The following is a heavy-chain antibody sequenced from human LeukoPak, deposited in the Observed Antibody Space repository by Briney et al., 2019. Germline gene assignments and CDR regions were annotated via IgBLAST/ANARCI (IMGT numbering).Heavy chain of an antibody. CDR3: AKAEVGYCSGGSCIYGMDV. Sequence: GGSLRLSCTASGFTFGDYAMHWVRQAPGKGLEWVSLITWDGGSTYYADSVKGRFTISRDNSKNSLYLQMNSLRGDDAALYYCAKAEVGYCSGGSCIYGMDVWGQGTTVTVSS. D-gene: IGHD2-15*01. J-gene: IGHJ6*02. V-gene: IGHV3-43D*03. CDR2: ITWDGGST. CDR1: GFTFGDYA.